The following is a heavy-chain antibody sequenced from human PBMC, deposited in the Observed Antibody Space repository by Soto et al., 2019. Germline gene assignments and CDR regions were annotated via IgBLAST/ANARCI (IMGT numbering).Heavy chain of an antibody. J-gene: IGHJ3*02. CDR2: ISSSSSYI. Sequence: GGSLRLSCAASGFTFSSYSMNWVRQAPGKGLEWVSSISSSSSYIYYADSVKGRFTISRDNAKNSLYLQMNSLRAEDTAVYYCATPRGYSSSSFAFDIWGQGTMVTVSS. CDR1: GFTFSSYS. V-gene: IGHV3-21*01. CDR3: ATPRGYSSSSFAFDI. D-gene: IGHD6-6*01.